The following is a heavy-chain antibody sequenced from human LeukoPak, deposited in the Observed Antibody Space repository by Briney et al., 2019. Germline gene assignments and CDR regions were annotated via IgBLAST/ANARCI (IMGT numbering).Heavy chain of an antibody. Sequence: GGSLRLSCVVSGFTVSDNYMSWVRQAPGKGLEWVSAISGSGGSTYYADSVKGRFTVSRDNSKNTLYLQMNSLRAEDTAVYYCATNTEYWGQGTLVTVSS. J-gene: IGHJ4*02. CDR3: ATNTEY. CDR1: GFTVSDNY. D-gene: IGHD1-14*01. CDR2: ISGSGGST. V-gene: IGHV3-23*01.